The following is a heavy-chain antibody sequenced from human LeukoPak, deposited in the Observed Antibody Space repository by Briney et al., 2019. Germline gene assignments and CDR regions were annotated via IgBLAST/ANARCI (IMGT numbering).Heavy chain of an antibody. CDR2: ISYDGSNK. CDR1: GFTFSSYA. CDR3: ARDDSGSYGTGSDY. J-gene: IGHJ4*02. Sequence: GGSLRLSCAASGFTFSSYAMHWVRQAPGKGLEWVAVISYDGSNKYYADSVKGRFTISRDNSKNTLYLQMNSLRAEDTAVYYCARDDSGSYGTGSDYWGQGILVTVSS. V-gene: IGHV3-30-3*01. D-gene: IGHD1-26*01.